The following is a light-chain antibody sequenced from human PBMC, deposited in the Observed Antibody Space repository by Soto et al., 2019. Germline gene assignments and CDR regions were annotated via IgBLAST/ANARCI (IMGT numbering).Light chain of an antibody. Sequence: QSALTQPASVSGSPGQSITISCTGTISDVGGYNYVSWYQQHPGKAPKLMIYEVSNRPSGVSYRFSGSKSGNTASLTISGLQAEDEADYYCSSYTSSSTLVFGGGTKLTVL. CDR2: EVS. CDR3: SSYTSSSTLV. J-gene: IGLJ2*01. CDR1: ISDVGGYNY. V-gene: IGLV2-14*01.